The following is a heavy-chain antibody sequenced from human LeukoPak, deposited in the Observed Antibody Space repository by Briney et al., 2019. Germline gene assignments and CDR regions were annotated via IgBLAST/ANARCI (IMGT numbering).Heavy chain of an antibody. D-gene: IGHD4-11*01. CDR3: ARGTVTRFLNYYYYYYKDV. Sequence: ASVKVSCKASGCTFTSYDSNWVRKATGQGREWMGWMNPNCGNTGYAQKYQGRVTMTRNTSISTAYMELSSLRSEDTAVYYCARGTVTRFLNYYYYYYKDVWGRGTTVTVSS. CDR1: GCTFTSYD. J-gene: IGHJ6*03. CDR2: MNPNCGNT. V-gene: IGHV1-8*01.